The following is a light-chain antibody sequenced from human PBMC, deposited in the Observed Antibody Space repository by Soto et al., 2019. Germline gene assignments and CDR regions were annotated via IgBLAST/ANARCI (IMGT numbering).Light chain of an antibody. CDR3: LSYTSSDTYV. Sequence: QSALTQPASVSGSPGQSITISCTGTSTDVGGYKYVSWYQQHPGKAPKFMIYDVTSRPSGISNRFSGSKSGNTAFLIISGLQGEDEADYYCLSYTSSDTYVFGTGTKVTVL. CDR1: STDVGGYKY. J-gene: IGLJ1*01. CDR2: DVT. V-gene: IGLV2-14*01.